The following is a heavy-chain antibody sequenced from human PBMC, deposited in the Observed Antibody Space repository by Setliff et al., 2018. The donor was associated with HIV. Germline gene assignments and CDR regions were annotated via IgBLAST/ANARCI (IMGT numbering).Heavy chain of an antibody. CDR1: GYTFPNYG. J-gene: IGHJ1*01. CDR3: VRAYDQDFQH. D-gene: IGHD3-22*01. CDR2: ISAYTANT. V-gene: IGHV1-18*01. Sequence: ASVKVSCKASGYTFPNYGITWVRQAPGQGLEWMGWISAYTANTNYAQNLQGRVTLTTDTSTSTAYMELRSLRSDDTAVYYCVRAYDQDFQHWGQGTVVTVSS.